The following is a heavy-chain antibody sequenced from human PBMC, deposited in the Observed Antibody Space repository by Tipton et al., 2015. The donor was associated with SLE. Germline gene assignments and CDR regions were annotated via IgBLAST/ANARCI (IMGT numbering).Heavy chain of an antibody. J-gene: IGHJ4*02. CDR3: ARVGVVTPFDC. CDR2: INHSGST. V-gene: IGHV4-34*01. Sequence: GLVKPSETLSLTCAVYGGSFSGYYWSWIRQPPGKGLEWIGEINHSGSTNYNPSLKSRVTISVDTSKNQFSLKLSSVTAADTAVYYCARVGVVTPFDCWGQGTLVTVSS. D-gene: IGHD4-23*01. CDR1: GGSFSGYY.